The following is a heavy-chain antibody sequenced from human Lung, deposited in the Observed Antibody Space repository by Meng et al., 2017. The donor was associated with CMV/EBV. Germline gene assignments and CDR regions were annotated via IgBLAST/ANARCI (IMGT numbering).Heavy chain of an antibody. CDR2: IYPGDSDV. CDR3: ARNGADEDHWFDP. J-gene: IGHJ5*02. CDR1: GYIFSDYW. Sequence: GGSLRLSCQGFGYIFSDYWIGWVRQMPGKGLEWMGIIYPGDSDVRYSPSFQGQVFISADESISTAYLQWYSLKAWETAIYYCARNGADEDHWFDPWGQGNXVNGAS. V-gene: IGHV5-51*01. D-gene: IGHD4-17*01.